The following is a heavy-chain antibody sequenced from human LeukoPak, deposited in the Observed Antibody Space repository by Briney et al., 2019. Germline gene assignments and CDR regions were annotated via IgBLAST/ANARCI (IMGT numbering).Heavy chain of an antibody. Sequence: KFGGSLRLSCAASGSTFSTYSMNWVRQAPGKGLEWVSSISSDSTYIFYADSLKGRFTISRDNAKNSLYLQMISLRAEDTAVYYCARVAFGLYVMDVWGQGTTVTVSS. J-gene: IGHJ6*02. D-gene: IGHD3/OR15-3a*01. V-gene: IGHV3-21*01. CDR3: ARVAFGLYVMDV. CDR1: GSTFSTYS. CDR2: ISSDSTYI.